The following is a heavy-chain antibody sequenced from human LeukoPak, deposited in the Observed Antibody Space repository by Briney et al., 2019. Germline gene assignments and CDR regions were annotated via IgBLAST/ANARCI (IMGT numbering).Heavy chain of an antibody. V-gene: IGHV3-30-3*01. Sequence: GGSLRLSCAASGFTFSSYAMHWVRQAPGKGLEWVAVISYDGSNKYYADSVKGRFTISRDNSKNTLYLQMNSLRAEDTAVYYCARDVARGYSGYDFGYFDYWGQGTLVTVSS. CDR2: ISYDGSNK. CDR3: ARDVARGYSGYDFGYFDY. CDR1: GFTFSSYA. D-gene: IGHD5-12*01. J-gene: IGHJ4*02.